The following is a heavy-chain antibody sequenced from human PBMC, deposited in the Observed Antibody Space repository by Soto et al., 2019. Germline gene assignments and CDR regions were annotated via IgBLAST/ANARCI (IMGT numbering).Heavy chain of an antibody. CDR3: ASTPFNWHTGMVY. CDR1: GGSVSSTQW. D-gene: IGHD1-1*01. J-gene: IGHJ4*02. CDR2: IYNIGST. V-gene: IGHV4-4*02. Sequence: QVHLRESGPRLVKPSETLSLTCAVSGGSVSSTQWWTWGRQAPGKGLEWLGEIYNIGSTKYNQSRKNPVTMSEDKSKNNFSLNLMSVTAADTAVYYCASTPFNWHTGMVYWGPGILVTVS.